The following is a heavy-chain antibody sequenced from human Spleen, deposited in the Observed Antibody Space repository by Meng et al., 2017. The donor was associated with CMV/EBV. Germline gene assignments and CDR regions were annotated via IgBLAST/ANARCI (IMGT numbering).Heavy chain of an antibody. D-gene: IGHD5-12*01. CDR2: INWNSRNI. J-gene: IGHJ4*01. Sequence: GGSLRLSCAASGFTFDDYAMHWVRQAPGKGLEWVSGINWNSRNIGYAESVKGRFTISRDNAKKSLYLQMNSLRAEDMALYYCAKNKFAGDIRSLGFYFDSWGHGTLVTVSS. V-gene: IGHV3-9*03. CDR3: AKNKFAGDIRSLGFYFDS. CDR1: GFTFDDYA.